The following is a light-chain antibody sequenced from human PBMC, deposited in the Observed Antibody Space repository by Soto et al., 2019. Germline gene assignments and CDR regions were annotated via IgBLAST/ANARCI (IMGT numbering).Light chain of an antibody. Sequence: DIQMTQSPSTLSASVGDRVTITCRASQSISSWLAWYQQKPGKAPKLLIYDASSLESGVPSRFSGSGSGTEFTLTISSLQPDDFAVYYCQHYGGSPLYTFGQGTKLEIK. CDR3: QHYGGSPLYT. CDR1: QSISSW. CDR2: DAS. V-gene: IGKV1-5*01. J-gene: IGKJ2*01.